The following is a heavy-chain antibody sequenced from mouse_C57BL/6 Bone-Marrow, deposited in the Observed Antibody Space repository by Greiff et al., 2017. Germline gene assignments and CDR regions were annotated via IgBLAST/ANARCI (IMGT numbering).Heavy chain of an antibody. V-gene: IGHV6-6*01. CDR2: IRNKANNHAT. D-gene: IGHD1-1*01. CDR1: GFTFSDAW. Sequence: DVKLVESGGGLVQPGGSMKLSCAASGFTFSDAWMDWVRQSPEKGLEWVADIRNKANNHATYYAESVKGRFTISRDDSKSSVYLQMNSLSAEDSGIYYCTRSTFVTTVVATPYWYFDVWGTGTTVTVSS. J-gene: IGHJ1*03. CDR3: TRSTFVTTVVATPYWYFDV.